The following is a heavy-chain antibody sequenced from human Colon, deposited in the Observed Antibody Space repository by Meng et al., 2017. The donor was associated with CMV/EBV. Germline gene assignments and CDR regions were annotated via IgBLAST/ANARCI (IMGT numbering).Heavy chain of an antibody. J-gene: IGHJ4*02. CDR3: AKDLSITTAGSPLDY. CDR1: GFPFSNYA. Sequence: SGFPFSNYAMRWVRQAPGKGLERVSTISGRAGTTYYADSVKGRFTISRDNSKNTLSLQMNSLRAEDTAVYYCAKDLSITTAGSPLDYWGQGTLVTVSS. CDR2: ISGRAGTT. V-gene: IGHV3-23*01. D-gene: IGHD6-13*01.